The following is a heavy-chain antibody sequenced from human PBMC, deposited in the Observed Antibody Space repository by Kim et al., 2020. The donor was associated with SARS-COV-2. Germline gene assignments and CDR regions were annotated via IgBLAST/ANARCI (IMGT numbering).Heavy chain of an antibody. Sequence: DSVKGRCTTSEDNSRNTLYLQMNSLRAEDTAVYYCAKKRGYSSSWEDFDYWGQGTLVTVSS. D-gene: IGHD6-13*01. V-gene: IGHV3-23*01. CDR3: AKKRGYSSSWEDFDY. J-gene: IGHJ4*02.